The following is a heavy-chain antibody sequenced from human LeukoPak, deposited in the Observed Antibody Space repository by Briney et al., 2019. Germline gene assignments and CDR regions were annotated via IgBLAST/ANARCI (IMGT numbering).Heavy chain of an antibody. V-gene: IGHV4-59*01. CDR2: IYYSGST. Sequence: SSETLSLTCTVSGGSISSYYWSWIRQPPGKGLEWIGYIYYSGSTNYNPSLKSRVTISVDTSKNQFILKLSSVTAADTAVYYCARVENYYYYGMDVWGQGTTVTVSS. J-gene: IGHJ6*02. CDR1: GGSISSYY. CDR3: ARVENYYYYGMDV.